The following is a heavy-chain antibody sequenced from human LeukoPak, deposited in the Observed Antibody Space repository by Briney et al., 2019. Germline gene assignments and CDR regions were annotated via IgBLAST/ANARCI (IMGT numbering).Heavy chain of an antibody. V-gene: IGHV3-21*04. CDR1: GFTFSNFA. CDR3: ARALRDSSGFYIGNYYYGMDV. D-gene: IGHD3-22*01. CDR2: ISSSSSYI. Sequence: PGGSLRLSCAASGFTFSNFAMNWVRQAPGKGLEWVSSISSSSSYIYYADSVKGRFTISRDNAKNSLYLQMNSLRAADTAMYYCARALRDSSGFYIGNYYYGMDVWGQGTTVTVSS. J-gene: IGHJ6*02.